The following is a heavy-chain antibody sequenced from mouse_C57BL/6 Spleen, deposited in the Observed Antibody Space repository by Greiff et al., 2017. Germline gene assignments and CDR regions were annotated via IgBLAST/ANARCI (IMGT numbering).Heavy chain of an antibody. CDR1: GYSFTDYN. CDR2: INPNYGTT. Sequence: VQLKQSGPELVKPGASVKISCKASGYSFTDYNMNWVKQSNGKSLEWIGVINPNYGTTSYNQKFKGKATLTVDQSSSTAYMQLNSLTSEDSALYYCERVYGSRYWYFDVWGTGTTVTVSS. V-gene: IGHV1-39*01. D-gene: IGHD1-1*01. J-gene: IGHJ1*03. CDR3: ERVYGSRYWYFDV.